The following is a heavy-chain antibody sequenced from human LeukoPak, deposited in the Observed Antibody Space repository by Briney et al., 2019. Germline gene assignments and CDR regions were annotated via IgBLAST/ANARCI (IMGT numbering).Heavy chain of an antibody. Sequence: GGSLRLSCAASGFTFSSYSMNWVRQAPGKGLEWVSYISSSSSTIYYADSVKGRFTISRDNAKNSLYLQMNSLRAEDTAVYYCARGLIAAAGLGAYWGQGTLVTVSS. CDR3: ARGLIAAAGLGAY. D-gene: IGHD6-13*01. V-gene: IGHV3-48*01. CDR2: ISSSSSTI. J-gene: IGHJ4*02. CDR1: GFTFSSYS.